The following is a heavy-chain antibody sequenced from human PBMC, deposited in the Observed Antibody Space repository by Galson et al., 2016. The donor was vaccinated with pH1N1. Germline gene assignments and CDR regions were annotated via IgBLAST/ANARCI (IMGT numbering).Heavy chain of an antibody. CDR1: GGSLGGFY. CDR2: VNHSGTT. CDR3: ARKRGGYNRDLHFYYYYYMDV. Sequence: TLSLTCAVSGGSLGGFYWTWVRQSPGVGLEWIGEVNHSGTTNYNPSLMGRVTISVDSSHQFSLTLTSVTAADTAVYYCARKRGGYNRDLHFYYYYYMDVWAKGTTVTVS. D-gene: IGHD1-14*01. J-gene: IGHJ6*03. V-gene: IGHV4-34*01.